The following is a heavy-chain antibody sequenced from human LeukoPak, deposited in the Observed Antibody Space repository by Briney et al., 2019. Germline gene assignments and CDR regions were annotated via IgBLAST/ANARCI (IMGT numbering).Heavy chain of an antibody. CDR2: IYYSGST. Sequence: ASETLSLTCTVSGGSISSGGYYWSWIRQPPGKGLEWIGYIYYSGSTNYNPSLKSRVTTSVDTSKNQFSLKLSSVTAADTAVYYCARGRAQKDYWGQGTLVTVSS. CDR3: ARGRAQKDY. V-gene: IGHV4-61*08. J-gene: IGHJ4*02. CDR1: GGSISSGGYY.